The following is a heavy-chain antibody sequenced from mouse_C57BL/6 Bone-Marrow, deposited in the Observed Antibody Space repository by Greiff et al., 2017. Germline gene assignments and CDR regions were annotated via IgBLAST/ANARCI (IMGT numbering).Heavy chain of an antibody. D-gene: IGHD1-1*01. CDR2: IYPGGGYT. CDR1: GYTFTNYW. CDR3: ARRGITTVPFFDY. V-gene: IGHV1-63*01. Sequence: VQLQESGAELVRPGTSVKMSCKASGYTFTNYWIGWAKQRPGHGLEWIGDIYPGGGYTNYNEKFKGKATLTADKSSSTAYMQFSSLTSEDSAIYYCARRGITTVPFFDYWGQGTTLTVSS. J-gene: IGHJ2*01.